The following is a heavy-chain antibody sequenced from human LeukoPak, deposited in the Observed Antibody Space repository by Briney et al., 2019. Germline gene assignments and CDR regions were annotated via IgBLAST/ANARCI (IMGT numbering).Heavy chain of an antibody. CDR2: IYYSGST. J-gene: IGHJ6*02. CDR1: GGSISSYY. V-gene: IGHV4-59*08. D-gene: IGHD3-3*01. CDR3: ARGEYDFWSGYLPDYGMDV. Sequence: PSETLSLTCTVSGGSISSYYWSWIRQPPVKGLEWIGYIYYSGSTNYNPSLKSRVTISVDTSKNQFSLKLSSVTAADAAVYYCARGEYDFWSGYLPDYGMDVWGQGTTVTVSS.